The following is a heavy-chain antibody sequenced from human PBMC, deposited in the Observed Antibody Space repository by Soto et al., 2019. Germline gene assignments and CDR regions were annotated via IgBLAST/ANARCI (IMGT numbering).Heavy chain of an antibody. D-gene: IGHD2-2*02. V-gene: IGHV5-51*01. CDR1: GYSFTSYW. CDR3: ARHRPGGGCSSTSCYRRNWFDP. CDR2: IYPGDSDT. J-gene: IGHJ5*02. Sequence: PGESLKISCKGSGYSFTSYWIGWVRQMPGKGLEWMGIIYPGDSDTRYSPSFQGQVTISADKSISTAYLQWSSLKASDTAMYYCARHRPGGGCSSTSCYRRNWFDPWGQGTLVTVSS.